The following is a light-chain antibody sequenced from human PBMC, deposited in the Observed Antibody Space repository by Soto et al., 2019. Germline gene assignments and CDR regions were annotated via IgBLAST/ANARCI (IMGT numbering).Light chain of an antibody. CDR3: LQYGSTRRT. CDR2: AAS. Sequence: VLTQSLGALSFSTRARATLSCKPSQSGTKSYLAWYHKKPGQAHRLHIYAASNRATGIPNRFSDSGCGRDFTLTISRLESEGVAVCCCLQYGSTRRTFGQGTNVDI. CDR1: QSGTKSY. J-gene: IGKJ1*01. V-gene: IGKV3-20*01.